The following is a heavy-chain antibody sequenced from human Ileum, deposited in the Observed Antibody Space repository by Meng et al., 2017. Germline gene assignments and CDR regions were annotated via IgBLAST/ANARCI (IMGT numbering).Heavy chain of an antibody. D-gene: IGHD6-19*01. V-gene: IGHV4-4*03. J-gene: IGHJ4*02. CDR3: ARHIAVAGTRGFDS. CDR2: ISHSGTT. Sequence: HLRESGPGVLKPRDTVYSPCVVSGASISSCYRWSGGHQPPGMVLWWVRKISHSGTTNYDPYFQSRVTISMDTSISQLYLKLSTVTAADTAVYYCARHIAVAGTRGFDSWGQGTLVTVSS. CDR1: GASISSCYR.